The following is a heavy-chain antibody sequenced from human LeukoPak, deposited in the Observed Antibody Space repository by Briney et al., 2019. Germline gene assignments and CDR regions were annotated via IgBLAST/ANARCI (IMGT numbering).Heavy chain of an antibody. CDR1: GFTFSSYA. Sequence: GGSLRLSCAASGFTFSSYAMSWVRQAPGKGLEWVAVISYDGSNKYYADSVKGRFTISRDNSKSTLYLQMNSLRAEDTAVYYCARSPPVEMATTHFDYWGQGTLVTVSS. V-gene: IGHV3-30*12. J-gene: IGHJ4*02. CDR2: ISYDGSNK. D-gene: IGHD5-24*01. CDR3: ARSPPVEMATTHFDY.